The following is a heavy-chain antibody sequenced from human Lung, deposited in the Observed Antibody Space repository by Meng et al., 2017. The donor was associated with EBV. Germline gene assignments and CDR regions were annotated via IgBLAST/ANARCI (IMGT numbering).Heavy chain of an antibody. V-gene: IGHV1-18*01. CDR2: ISAYNGNT. J-gene: IGHJ5*02. CDR1: GYTFTSYG. CDR3: AASSSSWYQNWFDP. D-gene: IGHD6-13*01. Sequence: QVLLVQSGAEVKKPGASVKVSCKAPGYTFTSYGISWVRQAPGQGLEWMGWISAYNGNTNYAQKLQGRVTMTTDTSTSTAYMELRSLRSDDTAVYYCAASSSSWYQNWFDPWGQGTLVTVSS.